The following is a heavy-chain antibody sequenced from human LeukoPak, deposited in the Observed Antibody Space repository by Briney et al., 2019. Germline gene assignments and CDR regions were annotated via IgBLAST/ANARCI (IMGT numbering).Heavy chain of an antibody. J-gene: IGHJ4*02. D-gene: IGHD1-1*01. CDR1: GITFSGYG. CDR2: ISGRGENT. CDR3: ARSGNDAGGTSLNS. Sequence: GGSLRLSCAASGITFSGYGMTWVRQVPGRGLEWVSDISGRGENTYYADSVKGRFTISRDNSMNTLYLQMNSLRAEDTAVYYCARSGNDAGGTSLNSWGQGTLVTVS. V-gene: IGHV3-23*01.